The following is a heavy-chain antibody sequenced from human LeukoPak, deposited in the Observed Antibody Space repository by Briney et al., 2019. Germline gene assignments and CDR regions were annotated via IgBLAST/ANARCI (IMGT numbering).Heavy chain of an antibody. J-gene: IGHJ3*02. CDR2: ISGEGGST. CDR1: GCTFDDGA. D-gene: IGHD5-18*01. CDR3: ATEAPAEYSYGSAHDAFAI. V-gene: IGHV3-43*02. Sequence: GGSLRLSCAASGCTFDDGAMHWGRQGPGKGLGLVSLISGEGGSTYYAASVKGRFTTSRDNSNNSLYLQMNSLRTEDTALYYCATEAPAEYSYGSAHDAFAIWGQGTMVTVSS.